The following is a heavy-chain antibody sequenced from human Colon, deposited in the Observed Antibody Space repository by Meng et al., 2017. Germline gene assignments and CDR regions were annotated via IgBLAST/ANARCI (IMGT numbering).Heavy chain of an antibody. J-gene: IGHJ4*02. D-gene: IGHD1-26*01. CDR3: ARKKWVGASGGFDY. Sequence: LKGAGPGLVNPSGTPSLPCAVPGGSISSSNWWSWVRQPPGKGLEWIGEIYHSGSTNYNPSLKSRVTISVDKSKNQFSLKLSSVTAADTAVYYCARKKWVGASGGFDYWGQGTLVTVSS. V-gene: IGHV4-4*02. CDR1: GGSISSSNW. CDR2: IYHSGST.